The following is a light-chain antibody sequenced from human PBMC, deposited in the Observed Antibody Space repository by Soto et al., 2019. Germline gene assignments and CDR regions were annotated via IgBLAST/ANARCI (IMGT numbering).Light chain of an antibody. CDR3: QKYNNWPPST. V-gene: IGKV3-15*01. CDR2: GAS. J-gene: IGKJ1*01. CDR1: QSVSSN. Sequence: EIVMTQSPATLSVSPGERATLSCRASQSVSSNLAWYQQKPGQAPRLLIYGASNRATGIPDRFSGSGSGTEFTLTISRLQSEDFAVYYCQKYNNWPPSTFGPGTKVDIK.